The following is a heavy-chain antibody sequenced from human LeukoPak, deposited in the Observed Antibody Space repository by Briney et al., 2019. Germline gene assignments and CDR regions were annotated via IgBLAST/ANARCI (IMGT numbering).Heavy chain of an antibody. CDR1: GFTFSSYW. CDR2: INSDGSST. D-gene: IGHD6-19*01. Sequence: GGSLRLSCAASGFTFSSYWMHWVRQAPGKGLVWVSRINSDGSSTSYADSVKGRFTISRDNAKNTLYLQMSSLRAEDTAVYYCARSVAVAGTGNFDYWGQGTLVTVSS. CDR3: ARSVAVAGTGNFDY. J-gene: IGHJ4*02. V-gene: IGHV3-74*01.